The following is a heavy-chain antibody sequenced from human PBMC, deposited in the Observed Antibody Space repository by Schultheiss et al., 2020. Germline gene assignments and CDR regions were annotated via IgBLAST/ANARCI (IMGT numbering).Heavy chain of an antibody. CDR2: IYHSGST. CDR3: ARHVRGATYGPDY. CDR1: GGSFSGYY. D-gene: IGHD1-26*01. V-gene: IGHV4-34*01. J-gene: IGHJ4*02. Sequence: SQTLSLTCAVYGGSFSGYYWSWIRQPPGKGLEWIGYIYHSGSTYYNPSLKSRVTISVDTSKNQFSLKLSSVTAADTAVYYCARHVRGATYGPDYWGQGTLVNVYS.